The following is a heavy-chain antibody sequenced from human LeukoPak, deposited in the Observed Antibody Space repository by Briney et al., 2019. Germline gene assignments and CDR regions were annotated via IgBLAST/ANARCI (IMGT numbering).Heavy chain of an antibody. J-gene: IGHJ6*02. V-gene: IGHV1-18*04. CDR3: ARGVDDFWSGSFYGMDV. Sequence: ASVTVSCKAFGYTFSDYYMHWVRQTPGQGLEWMGWISAYNGNTNYAQKLQGRVTMTTDTSTSTAYMELRSLRSDDTAVYYCARGVDDFWSGSFYGMDVWGQGTTVTVSS. D-gene: IGHD3-3*01. CDR1: GYTFSDYY. CDR2: ISAYNGNT.